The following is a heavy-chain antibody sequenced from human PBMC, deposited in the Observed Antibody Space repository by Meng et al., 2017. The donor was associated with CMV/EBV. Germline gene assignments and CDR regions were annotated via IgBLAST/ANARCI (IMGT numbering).Heavy chain of an antibody. J-gene: IGHJ4*02. CDR3: ARGSYYRYVIDY. Sequence: VHLDGAGPARSHPSDTVPSDCTVAGGPSSSFYRNWIRQPAGKRLELIGRVNTSASTNSNPSLNRSITMSVDTFTIQFSLMLSAVTAADTAAYYCARGSYYRYVIDYWGQGTLVTVSS. CDR1: GGPSSSFY. V-gene: IGHV4-4*07. D-gene: IGHD2-21*01. CDR2: VNTSAST.